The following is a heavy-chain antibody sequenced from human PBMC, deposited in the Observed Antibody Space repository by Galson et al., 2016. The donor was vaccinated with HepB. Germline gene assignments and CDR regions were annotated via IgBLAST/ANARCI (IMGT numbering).Heavy chain of an antibody. CDR2: TFYSGNT. D-gene: IGHD3-3*01. J-gene: IGHJ5*02. CDR3: AREGLRFLEYFSQLNWFDP. CDR1: GGSISSSTHY. V-gene: IGHV4-39*07. Sequence: SETLSLTCTVSGGSISSSTHYWGWIRQPPGKGLEWIGTTFYSGNTYYNPSLKSRVTISVDTSKNQFSLKLSSVTAADSAVYYCAREGLRFLEYFSQLNWFDPWGQGTRVIVSS.